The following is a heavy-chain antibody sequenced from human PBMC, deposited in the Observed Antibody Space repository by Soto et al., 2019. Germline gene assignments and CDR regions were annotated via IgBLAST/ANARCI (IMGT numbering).Heavy chain of an antibody. CDR1: GFTFSDYP. Sequence: PGGSLRLSCAACGFTFSDYPMHWVRQAPGKGLEWVAVVSHDGRNTHYADSVKGRFTISRDSSKNTVSLEMTSLRAEDTAVYYCARDYGDFDWSVNWFDPWGQGTLVTVSS. CDR2: VSHDGRNT. D-gene: IGHD3-9*01. V-gene: IGHV3-30*03. J-gene: IGHJ5*02. CDR3: ARDYGDFDWSVNWFDP.